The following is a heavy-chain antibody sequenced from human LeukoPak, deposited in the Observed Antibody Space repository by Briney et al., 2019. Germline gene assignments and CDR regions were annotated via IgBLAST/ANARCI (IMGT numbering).Heavy chain of an antibody. V-gene: IGHV4-38-2*02. CDR1: GYSISSGYY. D-gene: IGHD3-22*01. CDR2: IYHSGST. Sequence: PSETLPLTCTVSGYSISSGYYWGWIRQPPGKGLEWIGSIYHSGSTYYNPSLKSRVTISVDTSKNQFSLKLSSVTAADTAVYYCARNGKGFLNGGYYYDSSGYWTFDYWGQGTLVTVSS. CDR3: ARNGKGFLNGGYYYDSSGYWTFDY. J-gene: IGHJ4*02.